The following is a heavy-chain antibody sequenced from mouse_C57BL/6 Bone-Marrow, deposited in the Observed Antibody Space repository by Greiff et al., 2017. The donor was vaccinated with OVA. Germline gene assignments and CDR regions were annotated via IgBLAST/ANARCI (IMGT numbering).Heavy chain of an antibody. Sequence: QVQLQQPGAELVMPGASVKLSCKASGYTFTSYWMHWVKQRPGQGLEWIGEIDPSDRYTNYNQKFKGKSTLTVDKSSSTAYMPLSSLTSEDSAVYYCARFLIYYYGSSLNRAMDYWGQGTSVTVSS. J-gene: IGHJ4*01. CDR2: IDPSDRYT. D-gene: IGHD1-1*01. V-gene: IGHV1-69*01. CDR1: GYTFTSYW. CDR3: ARFLIYYYGSSLNRAMDY.